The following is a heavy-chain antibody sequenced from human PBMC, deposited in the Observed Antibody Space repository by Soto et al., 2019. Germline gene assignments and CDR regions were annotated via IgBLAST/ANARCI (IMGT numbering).Heavy chain of an antibody. D-gene: IGHD6-19*01. CDR1: GYTFSGYY. CDR3: ARAPDGGSGWYRPRLDP. CDR2: INPNSGGT. V-gene: IGHV1-2*02. Sequence: ASGNGSFKSSGYTFSGYYIHWVRQAPGQGLEWMGWINPNSGGTNYAQKFQGRVTMTRDTSISTAYMELSRLRSDDTAVYYCARAPDGGSGWYRPRLDPWGQGTLVTVSS. J-gene: IGHJ5*02.